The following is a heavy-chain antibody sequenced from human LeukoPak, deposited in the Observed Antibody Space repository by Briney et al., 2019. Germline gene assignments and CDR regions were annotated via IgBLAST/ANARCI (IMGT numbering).Heavy chain of an antibody. D-gene: IGHD3-16*01. J-gene: IGHJ6*02. CDR1: GYTFTSYA. Sequence: ASVKVSCKASGYTFTSYAMHWVRQAPGQRLEWMGWINAGNGNTKYSQKFQGRVTITRDTSASTAYMELSSLRSEDTAVYYCARVRNPSLWGENYYYYGMDVWGQGTTVTVSS. V-gene: IGHV1-3*01. CDR2: INAGNGNT. CDR3: ARVRNPSLWGENYYYYGMDV.